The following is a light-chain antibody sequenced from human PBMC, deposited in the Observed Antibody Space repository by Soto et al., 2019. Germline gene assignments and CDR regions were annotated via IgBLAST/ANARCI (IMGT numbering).Light chain of an antibody. J-gene: IGLJ1*01. CDR3: ASYAGGNQV. Sequence: QSALTQPRSVSGSPGQSVTLSCTGTSSDVGGYHYVSWYQHHPGKAPKLMIYEVTKRPSGVPDRFSGSKSGNTASLTVSGLLTEDDADYYCASYAGGNQVFGTGTKVTVL. CDR1: SSDVGGYHY. CDR2: EVT. V-gene: IGLV2-11*01.